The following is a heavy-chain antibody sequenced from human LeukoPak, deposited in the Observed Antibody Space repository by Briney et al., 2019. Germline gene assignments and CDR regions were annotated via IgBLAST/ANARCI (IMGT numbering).Heavy chain of an antibody. D-gene: IGHD2-2*02. CDR1: GYSITSYY. J-gene: IGHJ4*02. V-gene: IGHV4-59*01. Sequence: AETLSLTCTVSGYSITSYYWSWIRQPPGKGLEWIGYIFYSGNTDYNPSLKSRVTISVDTSRNQFSLKLDSVTAADTAVYYCARAYTSWSFDYWGQGTLVTVSS. CDR3: ARAYTSWSFDY. CDR2: IFYSGNT.